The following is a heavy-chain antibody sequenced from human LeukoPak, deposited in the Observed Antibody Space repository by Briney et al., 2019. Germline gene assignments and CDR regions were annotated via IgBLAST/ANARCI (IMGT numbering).Heavy chain of an antibody. D-gene: IGHD3-10*01. CDR2: IYHSGSI. CDR3: ARGAITITMVRGVIVNWFDP. V-gene: IGHV4-30-2*01. J-gene: IGHJ5*02. CDR1: GGSISSGGYS. Sequence: SQTLSLTCAVSGGSISSGGYSWSWIRQPPGKGLEWIGYIYHSGSIYYNPSLKSRVTISVDRSKNQFSLKLSSVTAADTAVYYCARGAITITMVRGVIVNWFDPWGQGTLVTVSS.